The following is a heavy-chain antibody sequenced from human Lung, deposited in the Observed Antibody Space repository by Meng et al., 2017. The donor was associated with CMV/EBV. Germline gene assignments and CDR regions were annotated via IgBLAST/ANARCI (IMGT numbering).Heavy chain of an antibody. Sequence: GGXXKLSCAASGFTFSSYAMSWVRQAPGKGLEWVSAISGSGGSTYYPDSVKGWFTICRDNSKNTLYLQRDSLRAEDRGVYYCAKTILVPAAQYCFDSWGQGXLVTVSS. CDR1: GFTFSSYA. D-gene: IGHD2-2*01. CDR3: AKTILVPAAQYCFDS. J-gene: IGHJ4*02. CDR2: ISGSGGST. V-gene: IGHV3-23*01.